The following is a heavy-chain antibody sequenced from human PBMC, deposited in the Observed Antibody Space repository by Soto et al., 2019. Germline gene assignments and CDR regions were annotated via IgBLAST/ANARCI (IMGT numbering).Heavy chain of an antibody. CDR2: ISTGSSTI. Sequence: GGSLRLSCAASGFIFSVYNMNWVRQAPGKGLEWVSYISTGSSTIYYADSVKGRFTISRGNVNNSLFLQMNNLRPDDTAVYYCATADWDSWGQGTLVTVSS. CDR3: ATADWDS. J-gene: IGHJ4*02. D-gene: IGHD3-9*01. V-gene: IGHV3-48*01. CDR1: GFIFSVYN.